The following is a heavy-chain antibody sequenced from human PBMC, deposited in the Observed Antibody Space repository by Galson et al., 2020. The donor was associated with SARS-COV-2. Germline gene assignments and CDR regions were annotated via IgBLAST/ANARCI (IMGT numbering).Heavy chain of an antibody. CDR2: INPYSGCT. Sequence: ASVTVSCKASGYTFTCYYTHWVRPAPGQGLAWMGRINPYSGCTNYAQKFQGRVNMTRDMSISTAYMELSRLRSDDTAMDYCARTYYYGSSGCQTKDASDIWGQGTMVTVSS. CDR3: ARTYYYGSSGCQTKDASDI. CDR1: GYTFTCYY. J-gene: IGHJ3*02. D-gene: IGHD3-22*01. V-gene: IGHV1-2*06.